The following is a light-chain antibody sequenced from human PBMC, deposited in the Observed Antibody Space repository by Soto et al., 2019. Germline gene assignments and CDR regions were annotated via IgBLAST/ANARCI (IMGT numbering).Light chain of an antibody. CDR3: QQFTFSLWT. V-gene: IGKV3-20*01. CDR1: QSVYNNY. Sequence: EVVLTQSPGTLSLSPGESATLSCRASQSVYNNYLAWYQQKPGQAPRLLIYGASTRATDIPDRSIASGSGTDFTLTIRRLEPEDFAVYYCQQFTFSLWTFGQGTRVEIK. J-gene: IGKJ1*01. CDR2: GAS.